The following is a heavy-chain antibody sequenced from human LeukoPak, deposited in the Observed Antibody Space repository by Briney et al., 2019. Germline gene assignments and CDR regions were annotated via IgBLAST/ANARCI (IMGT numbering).Heavy chain of an antibody. V-gene: IGHV3-74*01. CDR1: GFTFSSYW. D-gene: IGHD5-12*01. Sequence: KSGGSLRLSRAASGFTFSSYWMHCVRHGPGRGLVWVSRINSDGSSTTYAAFVKGRFTISRDNAKNTLYLQMNSLRAEDTAVYYCARVGLVATIVGMDVWGQGTTVTVSS. J-gene: IGHJ6*02. CDR2: INSDGSST. CDR3: ARVGLVATIVGMDV.